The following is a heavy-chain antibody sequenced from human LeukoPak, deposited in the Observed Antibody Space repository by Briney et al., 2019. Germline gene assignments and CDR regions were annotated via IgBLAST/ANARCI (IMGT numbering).Heavy chain of an antibody. CDR3: ARARVDRTATRYYYDSSGYSYYFDY. CDR1: GYTFTSYG. V-gene: IGHV1-18*01. J-gene: IGHJ4*02. CDR2: ISAYSGNT. D-gene: IGHD3-22*01. Sequence: ASVKVSCKASGYTFTSYGISWVRQAPGQGLEWMGWISAYSGNTNYAQKLQGRVTMTTDTSTSTAYMELRSLRSDDTAVYYCARARVDRTATRYYYDSSGYSYYFDYWGQGTLVTVSS.